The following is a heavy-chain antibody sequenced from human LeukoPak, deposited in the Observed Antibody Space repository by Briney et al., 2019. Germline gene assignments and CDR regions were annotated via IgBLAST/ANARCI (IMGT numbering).Heavy chain of an antibody. J-gene: IGHJ4*02. CDR1: GFTFDDYA. D-gene: IGHD2-8*01. Sequence: GGSLRLSCAASGFTFDDYAMHWVRQAPGKGLEWVSGISWNSGSIGYADSVKGRFTISRDNAKNSLYLQMNSLRAEDTALYYCAKDSPLGAGGVWGQGTLVTVSS. V-gene: IGHV3-9*01. CDR3: AKDSPLGAGGV. CDR2: ISWNSGSI.